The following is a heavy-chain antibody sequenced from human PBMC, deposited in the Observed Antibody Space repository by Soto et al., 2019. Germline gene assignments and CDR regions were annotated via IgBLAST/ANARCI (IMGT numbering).Heavy chain of an antibody. Sequence: WETLSLTCTFSGGSVSSGSYYWSWIRQPPGKGLEWIGYIYYSGSTNYNPSLKSRVTISVDTSKNQFSLKLSSVTAADTAVYYCARGRPRSNWFQPWGQGTLVTVSS. V-gene: IGHV4-61*01. CDR3: ARGRPRSNWFQP. J-gene: IGHJ5*02. CDR1: GGSVSSGSYY. CDR2: IYYSGST.